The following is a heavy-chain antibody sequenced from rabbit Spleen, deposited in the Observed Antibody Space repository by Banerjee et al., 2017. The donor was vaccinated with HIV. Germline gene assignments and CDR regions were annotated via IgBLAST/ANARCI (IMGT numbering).Heavy chain of an antibody. CDR2: IDTNDGDT. CDR3: ARDSGSSFSSYGMDL. D-gene: IGHD8-1*01. J-gene: IGHJ6*01. CDR1: GFSFSSNW. V-gene: IGHV1S45*01. Sequence: QEQLVESGGGLVQPGASLTLTCTASGFSFSSNWICWVRQAPGKGLEWIACIDTNDGDTDYANWPKGRFTISKTSSTTVDLTMTSLTAADTATYFCARDSGSSFSSYGMDLWGQGTLVTVS.